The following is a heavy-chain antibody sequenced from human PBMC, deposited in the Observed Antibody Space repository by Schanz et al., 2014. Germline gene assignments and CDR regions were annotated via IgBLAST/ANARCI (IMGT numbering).Heavy chain of an antibody. CDR1: GFIFSNSW. CDR3: ARVDSGYDSHLYYYYYYMDV. V-gene: IGHV3-7*03. J-gene: IGHJ6*03. CDR2: IKQDGSEK. Sequence: AQLVESGGGVVQPGRSLRLSCAASGFIFSNSWMSWVRQAPGKGLEWVANIKQDGSEKYYVDSVKGRFTISRDNAKNSLYLQMNSLRAEDTAVYYCARVDSGYDSHLYYYYYYMDVWGKGTTVTVSS. D-gene: IGHD5-12*01.